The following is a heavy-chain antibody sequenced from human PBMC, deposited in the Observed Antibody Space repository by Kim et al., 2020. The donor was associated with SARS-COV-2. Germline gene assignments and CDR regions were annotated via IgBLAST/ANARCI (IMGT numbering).Heavy chain of an antibody. D-gene: IGHD3-10*01. Sequence: GGSLRLSCAASGFTVSSNYMSWVRQAPGKGLEWVSVIYSGGSTYYADSVKGRFTISRHNSKNTLYLQMNSLRAEDTAVYYCARARSQVRGALGAFDIWGQGTMVTVSS. J-gene: IGHJ3*02. CDR1: GFTVSSNY. CDR3: ARARSQVRGALGAFDI. V-gene: IGHV3-53*04. CDR2: IYSGGST.